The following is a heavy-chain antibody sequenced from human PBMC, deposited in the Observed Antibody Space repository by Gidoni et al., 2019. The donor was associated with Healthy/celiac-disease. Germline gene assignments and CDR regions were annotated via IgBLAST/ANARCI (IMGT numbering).Heavy chain of an antibody. D-gene: IGHD6-13*01. CDR3: ARGQQLDWFDP. Sequence: QVQLVESGGGVVQPGMSLSLSCAASGFTFSSYGMHWFRQAPGKGLEWVAVIWYDGSNKYYADSVKGRFTISRDNSKNTLYLQMNSLRAEDTAVYYCARGQQLDWFDPWGQGTLVTVSS. CDR2: IWYDGSNK. V-gene: IGHV3-33*01. J-gene: IGHJ5*02. CDR1: GFTFSSYG.